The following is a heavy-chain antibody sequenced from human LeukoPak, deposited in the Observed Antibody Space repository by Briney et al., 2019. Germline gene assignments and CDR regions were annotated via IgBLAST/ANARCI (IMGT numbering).Heavy chain of an antibody. D-gene: IGHD2-15*01. CDR1: GFTFSSYG. J-gene: IGHJ6*02. CDR2: IRYDGSNK. CDR3: AREAVVVAAGYYYYGMDV. V-gene: IGHV3-30*02. Sequence: GGSLRLSCAASGFTFSSYGMHWVRQAPGKGLEWVAFIRYDGSNKYYADSVKGRFTISRDNSRNTLYLQMNSLRAEDTAVYYCAREAVVVAAGYYYYGMDVWGQGTTVTVSS.